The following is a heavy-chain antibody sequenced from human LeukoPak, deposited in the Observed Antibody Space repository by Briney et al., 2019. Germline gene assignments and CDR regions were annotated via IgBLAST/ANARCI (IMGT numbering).Heavy chain of an antibody. Sequence: SETLSLTCAVYGGSFSGYYWSWIRQPPGKGLEWIGEINHSGSTNYNPSLKSRVTISIDTSKNQFSLKLSSVTAADTTVYYCARGFYYLDYWGQGTLVTVSS. CDR3: ARGFYYLDY. J-gene: IGHJ4*02. V-gene: IGHV4-34*01. CDR2: INHSGST. CDR1: GGSFSGYY.